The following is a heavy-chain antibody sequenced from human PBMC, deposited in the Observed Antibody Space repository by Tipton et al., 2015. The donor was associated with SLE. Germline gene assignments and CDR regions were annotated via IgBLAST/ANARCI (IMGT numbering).Heavy chain of an antibody. CDR2: IYYSGST. D-gene: IGHD3-10*01. Sequence: LRLSCTVSGGSISSHYWSWIRQSPGKGLEWIGYIYYSGSTNYNPSLKSRVTISVDTSKNQFSLKLSSVTAADTAVYYCARGFSMVRSYMDVWGKGTTVTVSS. J-gene: IGHJ6*03. CDR1: GGSISSHY. V-gene: IGHV4-59*11. CDR3: ARGFSMVRSYMDV.